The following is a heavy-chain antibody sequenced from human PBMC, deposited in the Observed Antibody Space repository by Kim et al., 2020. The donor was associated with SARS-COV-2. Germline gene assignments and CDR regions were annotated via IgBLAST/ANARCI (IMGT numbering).Heavy chain of an antibody. CDR3: ARVPKPDEEVTTLPLHCDY. CDR1: GGSISSGGYY. Sequence: SETLSLICTVSGGSISSGGYYWSWIRQHPGKGLEWIGYIYYSGSTYYNPSLKSRVTISVDTSKNQFSLKLSSVTAADTAVYYCARVPKPDEEVTTLPLHCDYWGQGTLVTVSS. V-gene: IGHV4-31*03. D-gene: IGHD4-4*01. CDR2: IYYSGST. J-gene: IGHJ4*02.